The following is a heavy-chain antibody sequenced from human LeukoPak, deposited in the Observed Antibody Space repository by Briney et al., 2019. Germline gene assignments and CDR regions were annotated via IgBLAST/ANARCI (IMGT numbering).Heavy chain of an antibody. CDR1: GGSISRYY. CDR2: IYYSGST. CDR3: GRKYSYDKGVYQDY. D-gene: IGHD3-22*01. J-gene: IGHJ4*02. Sequence: SETLSLTCTVSGGSISRYYWSWIRQTPGKGLEWIGYIYYSGSTDYNPSLKSRVTISVDTSKNQFSLKLNSVTAADTAIYYCGRKYSYDKGVYQDYWGQETLVTVSS. V-gene: IGHV4-59*01.